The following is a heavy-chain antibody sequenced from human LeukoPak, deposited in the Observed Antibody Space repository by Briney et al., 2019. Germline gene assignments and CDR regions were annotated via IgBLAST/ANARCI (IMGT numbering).Heavy chain of an antibody. J-gene: IGHJ4*02. V-gene: IGHV4-59*08. CDR1: GGSISNYY. D-gene: IGHD6-19*01. CDR2: IYYSGST. CDR3: ARMGSGWYYFDY. Sequence: SETLSLTCTGSGGSISNYYWSWIRQPPGKGLEGIGYIYYSGSTNYNPPLKSRVTISVDTSKNQFSLKLSSVTAADTAVYYCARMGSGWYYFDYWGQGTLVTVSS.